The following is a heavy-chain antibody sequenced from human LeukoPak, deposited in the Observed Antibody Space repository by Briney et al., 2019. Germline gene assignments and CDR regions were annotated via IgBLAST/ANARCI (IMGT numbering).Heavy chain of an antibody. D-gene: IGHD5-18*01. CDR1: GFTFSSYG. CDR3: ARGHRIQPFDY. CDR2: ICYDGSNK. V-gene: IGHV3-33*01. Sequence: GESLRLSCAASGFTFSSYGMHWVRQAPGKGLEWVAVICYDGSNKYYADSVKGRFTISRDNSKNTLYLQMNSLRAEDTAVYYCARGHRIQPFDYWGQGTLVTVSS. J-gene: IGHJ4*02.